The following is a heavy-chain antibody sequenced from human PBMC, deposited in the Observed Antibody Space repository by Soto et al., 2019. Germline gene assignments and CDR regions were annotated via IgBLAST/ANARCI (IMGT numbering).Heavy chain of an antibody. CDR3: ARDPGIAAAGEGGQNFDY. CDR1: GFTFSGYA. D-gene: IGHD6-13*01. CDR2: ISGSGGST. Sequence: LTHTCAASGFTFSGYAMSWVRQAPGKWLEWVSAISGSGGSTYYADSVKGRFTISRDNSKNTLYLQMNSLRAEDTAVYYCARDPGIAAAGEGGQNFDYWGQGTLVTVSS. V-gene: IGHV3-23*01. J-gene: IGHJ4*02.